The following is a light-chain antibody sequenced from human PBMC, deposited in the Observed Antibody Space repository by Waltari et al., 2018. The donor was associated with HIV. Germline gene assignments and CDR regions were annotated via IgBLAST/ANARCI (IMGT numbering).Light chain of an antibody. J-gene: IGKJ4*01. CDR1: QSVSSS. Sequence: DIQMTQSPSTLSASIGDRVTITCRASQSVSSSLAWYQQKPGKAPEVLISQASSLLSGVPSRFSGSGSGTEFTLAISSLQPDDFATYYCQQYKSYPVTFGGGTKVEI. CDR3: QQYKSYPVT. V-gene: IGKV1-5*03. CDR2: QAS.